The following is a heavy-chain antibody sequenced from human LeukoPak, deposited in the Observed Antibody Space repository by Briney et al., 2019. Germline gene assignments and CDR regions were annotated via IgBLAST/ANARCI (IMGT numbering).Heavy chain of an antibody. J-gene: IGHJ4*02. Sequence: KPGGSLRLSCAASGFTFSSYSMNWVRQAPGKGLEWVSFISGRSNYIYYADSVRGRFTISRDNAKNSLYLQMNSLRAEDTAVYYCARTSVLAAISPYSFDSWGQGTLVTVSS. D-gene: IGHD2-2*02. V-gene: IGHV3-21*01. CDR2: ISGRSNYI. CDR3: ARTSVLAAISPYSFDS. CDR1: GFTFSSYS.